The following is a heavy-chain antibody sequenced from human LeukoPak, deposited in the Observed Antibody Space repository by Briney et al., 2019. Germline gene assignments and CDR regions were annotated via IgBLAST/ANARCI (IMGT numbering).Heavy chain of an antibody. CDR1: GGSFSGYY. D-gene: IGHD3-22*01. J-gene: IGHJ3*02. CDR2: INHSGST. V-gene: IGHV4-34*01. Sequence: SETLSLTCAVYGGSFSGYYWSWIRQPPGKGLEWIGEINHSGSTNYNPSLKSRVTISVDTTKNQFSLKLSSVTAADTAVYYCARGLRRYYYDSSGTGAFDIWGQGTMVTVSS. CDR3: ARGLRRYYYDSSGTGAFDI.